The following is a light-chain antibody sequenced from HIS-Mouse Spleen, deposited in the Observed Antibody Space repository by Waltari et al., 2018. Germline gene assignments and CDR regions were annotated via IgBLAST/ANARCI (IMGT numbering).Light chain of an antibody. CDR1: SSDVGGYNY. CDR2: DVS. J-gene: IGLJ2*01. V-gene: IGLV2-11*01. CDR3: CSYAGSYTVV. Sequence: QSALTQPRSVSGSPGQSVTISCTGTSSDVGGYNYVSWYQQHPGQAPKLMIYDVSKRPSACPDRVCGSKAGNAASLTISGIQAEDEADYCCCSYAGSYTVVFGGGTKLTVL.